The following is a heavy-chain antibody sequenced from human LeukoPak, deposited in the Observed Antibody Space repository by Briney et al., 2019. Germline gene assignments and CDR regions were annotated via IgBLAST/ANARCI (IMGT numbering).Heavy chain of an antibody. V-gene: IGHV4-34*01. J-gene: IGHJ3*01. Sequence: SETLSLTCGVYGGSFNDYYWSWIRQPPGKGLEWVGEINHSGRINYNPSLKSRVTISVDTSNNQFSLRLTSVTAADTAVYYCARAPTSSTSSSSPFDLWGQGTMVTVSS. CDR2: INHSGRI. CDR1: GGSFNDYY. D-gene: IGHD2-2*01. CDR3: ARAPTSSTSSSSPFDL.